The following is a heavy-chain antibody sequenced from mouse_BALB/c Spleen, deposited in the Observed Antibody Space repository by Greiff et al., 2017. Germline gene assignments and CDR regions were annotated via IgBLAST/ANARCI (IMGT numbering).Heavy chain of an antibody. J-gene: IGHJ3*01. CDR3: ARDGVWRAWFAY. D-gene: IGHD2-10*02. Sequence: EVKLQESGPGLVKPSQSLSLTCTVTGYSITSDYAWNWIRQFPGNKLEWMGYISYSGSTSYNPSLKSRISITRDTSKNQFFLQLNSVTTEDTATYYCARDGVWRAWFAYWGQGTLVTVSA. CDR1: GYSITSDYA. V-gene: IGHV3-2*02. CDR2: ISYSGST.